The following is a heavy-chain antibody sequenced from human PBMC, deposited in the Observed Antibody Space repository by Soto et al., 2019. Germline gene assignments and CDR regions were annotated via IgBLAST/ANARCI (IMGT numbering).Heavy chain of an antibody. D-gene: IGHD1-7*01. CDR1: GYTFGSYA. CDR2: IKSSGGYT. Sequence: EVQLLESGGGLVQPGGSLRLSCAASGYTFGSYAMTWVRQAPGKGLEWVSTIKSSGGYTYYADSVKGRFTISRDNTKNPLYLQTDSKSAEGKAVYYCDKDAEGTSYYFDYWGDGTLVTVSS. CDR3: DKDAEGTSYYFDY. V-gene: IGHV3-23*01. J-gene: IGHJ4*01.